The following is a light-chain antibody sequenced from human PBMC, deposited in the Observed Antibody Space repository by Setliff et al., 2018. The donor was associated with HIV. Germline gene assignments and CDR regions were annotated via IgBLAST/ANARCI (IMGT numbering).Light chain of an antibody. J-gene: IGLJ2*01. Sequence: QSVLTQPASVSGSPGQSITISCTGTSSDVGGYNYISWYQHHPGKAPKLIIYEVSNRPSGVSNRFSASKSGDTASLTISGLQAEDEADYYCSSYTSTSTFVVFGGGTKVTVL. CDR3: SSYTSTSTFVV. CDR2: EVS. V-gene: IGLV2-14*01. CDR1: SSDVGGYNY.